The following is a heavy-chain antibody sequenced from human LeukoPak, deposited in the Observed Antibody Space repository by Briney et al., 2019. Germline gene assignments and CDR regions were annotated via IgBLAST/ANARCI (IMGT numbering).Heavy chain of an antibody. J-gene: IGHJ6*03. Sequence: GGSLRLSCAASGFTVSSNYMSWVRQAPGKGLEWVSVIYSGGSTYYADSVKGRFTISRDNSKNTLYLQMNSLRAEDTAVYYCANGNRCTSPNCLGYYYFYMDVWGKGTTVTVSS. CDR2: IYSGGST. CDR3: ANGNRCTSPNCLGYYYFYMDV. D-gene: IGHD2-8*01. CDR1: GFTVSSNY. V-gene: IGHV3-53*01.